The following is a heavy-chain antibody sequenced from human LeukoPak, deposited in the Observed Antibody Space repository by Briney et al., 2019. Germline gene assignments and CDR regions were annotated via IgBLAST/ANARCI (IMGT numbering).Heavy chain of an antibody. CDR3: ARHRPLWFGDPSHQPNFDY. V-gene: IGHV4-4*02. Sequence: SETLSLTCAVSGGSISSSNWWSWVRQPPGKGLEWIGEIYHSGSTNYNPSLKSRVTISVDKSKNQFSLKLSSVTAADTAVYYCARHRPLWFGDPSHQPNFDYWGQGTLVTVSS. CDR2: IYHSGST. J-gene: IGHJ4*02. CDR1: GGSISSSNW. D-gene: IGHD3-10*01.